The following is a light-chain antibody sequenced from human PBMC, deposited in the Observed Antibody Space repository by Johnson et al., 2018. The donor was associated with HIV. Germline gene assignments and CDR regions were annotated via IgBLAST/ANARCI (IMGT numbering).Light chain of an antibody. J-gene: IGLJ1*01. CDR1: SSNIGNNY. CDR3: GTWDSSLTAGV. V-gene: IGLV1-51*01. CDR2: ANN. Sequence: QSVLTQPPSVSAAPGQKVTISCSGSSSNIGNNYVSWYQQLPGTAPRLLISANNERPSDIPDRFSGSKSGTSATLGITGLQTGDEADYYCGTWDSSLTAGVFGTGTKVTVL.